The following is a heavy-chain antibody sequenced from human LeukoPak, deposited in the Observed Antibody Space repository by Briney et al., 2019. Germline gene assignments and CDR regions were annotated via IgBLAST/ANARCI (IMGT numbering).Heavy chain of an antibody. CDR1: GFTFSSYA. CDR3: ARDPYYYDTTVDY. CDR2: ISYDGSNK. V-gene: IGHV3-30*04. D-gene: IGHD3-22*01. Sequence: GGSLRLSCAASGFTFSSYAMHWVRQAPGKGLEWVAVISYDGSNKYYADSVKGRFTISRDNSKNTLYLQMNSLRAEDTAVYYCARDPYYYDTTVDYWGQGTLVTVSS. J-gene: IGHJ4*02.